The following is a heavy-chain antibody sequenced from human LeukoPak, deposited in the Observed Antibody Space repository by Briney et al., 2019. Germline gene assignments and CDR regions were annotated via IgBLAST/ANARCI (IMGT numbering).Heavy chain of an antibody. J-gene: IGHJ4*02. CDR2: VAYTGSA. V-gene: IGHV4-59*11. CDR3: ATYYDRSGYKLDY. CDR1: GGSINNHH. D-gene: IGHD3-22*01. Sequence: SETLSLTCNVSGGSINNHHWSWIRQPPGKRLEWIAYVAYTGSAVYNPSLKSRVTISLDKSKNQFSLELNSVTAADTAIYYCATYYDRSGYKLDYWGQGTLVTVSS.